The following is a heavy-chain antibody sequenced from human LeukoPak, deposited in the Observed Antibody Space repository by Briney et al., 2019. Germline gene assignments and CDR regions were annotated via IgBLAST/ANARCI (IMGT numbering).Heavy chain of an antibody. CDR3: AREIAAAGTDY. CDR1: GGSFSGYY. CDR2: INHSGST. D-gene: IGHD6-13*01. J-gene: IGHJ4*02. V-gene: IGHV4-34*01. Sequence: SETLSLTCAVYGGSFSGYYWSWIRQPPGKGLEWIGEINHSGSTNYNPSLKNRVTISVDTSKNQFSLKLSSVTAADTAVYYCAREIAAAGTDYWGQGTLVTVSS.